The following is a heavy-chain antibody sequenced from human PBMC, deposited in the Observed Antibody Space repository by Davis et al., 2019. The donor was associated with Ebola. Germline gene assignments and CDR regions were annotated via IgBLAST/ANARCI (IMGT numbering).Heavy chain of an antibody. CDR3: ARGERRYYPHYGMDV. CDR1: GFTFSSYA. D-gene: IGHD1-26*01. CDR2: ISYDGSNK. J-gene: IGHJ6*02. Sequence: GESLKISCAASGFTFSSYAMHWVRQAPGKGLEWVAVISYDGSNKYYADSVKGRFTISRDNAKNSLYLQMNSLRAEDTAVYYCARGERRYYPHYGMDVWGQGTTVTVSS. V-gene: IGHV3-30-3*01.